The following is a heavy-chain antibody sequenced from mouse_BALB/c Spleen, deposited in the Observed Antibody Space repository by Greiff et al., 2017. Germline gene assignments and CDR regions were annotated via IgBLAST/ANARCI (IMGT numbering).Heavy chain of an antibody. Sequence: VKLMESGPGLVAPSQSLSITCTVSGFSLSRYSVHWVRQPPGKGLEWLGVIWAGGSTNYNSALMSRLSISKDNSKSQVFLKMNSLQTDDTAMYYCARWGGLRRKGFAYWGQGTLVTVSA. CDR1: GFSLSRYS. J-gene: IGHJ3*01. D-gene: IGHD2-4*01. V-gene: IGHV2-9*02. CDR2: IWAGGST. CDR3: ARWGGLRRKGFAY.